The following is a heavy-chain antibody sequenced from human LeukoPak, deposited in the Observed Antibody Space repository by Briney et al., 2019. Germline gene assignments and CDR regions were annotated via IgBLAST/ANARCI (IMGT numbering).Heavy chain of an antibody. D-gene: IGHD6-19*01. Sequence: PGGSLRLSCAASGFTFSSYEMNWVRQAPGKGLEWVSYISSSGSTIYYADSVKGRFTISRDNAKNSLYLQMSSLRAEDTAVYYCAREIAVAGTTGLDYWGQGTLVTVSS. V-gene: IGHV3-48*03. CDR3: AREIAVAGTTGLDY. CDR2: ISSSGSTI. J-gene: IGHJ4*02. CDR1: GFTFSSYE.